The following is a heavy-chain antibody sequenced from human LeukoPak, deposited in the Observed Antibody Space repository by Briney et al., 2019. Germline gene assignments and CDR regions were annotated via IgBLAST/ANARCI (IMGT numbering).Heavy chain of an antibody. Sequence: SETLSLTCTVSGGSIRSYYWSWIRQPAGKGLEWIGRIYTSGTTNYNPSLKSRVTMSVDTSKNQVSLKLSSVTAADTAVYYCAREQWLAFDYWGQGILVTVSS. CDR2: IYTSGTT. CDR1: GGSIRSYY. V-gene: IGHV4-4*07. J-gene: IGHJ4*02. D-gene: IGHD6-19*01. CDR3: AREQWLAFDY.